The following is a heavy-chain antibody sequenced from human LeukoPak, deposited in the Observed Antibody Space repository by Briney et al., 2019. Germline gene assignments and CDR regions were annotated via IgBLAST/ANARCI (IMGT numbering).Heavy chain of an antibody. CDR2: INPNSGGT. V-gene: IGHV1-2*02. J-gene: IGHJ6*03. Sequence: GASVKVSCKASGYTFTGYYMHWVRQAPGQGLEWMGWINPNSGGTNYAQKFQGRVTMTRDTSISTAYMELSRLRSDDTAVYYCARAPTYMYYYDSSGYEMAYYYYYYTDVWGKGTTVTISS. CDR3: ARAPTYMYYYDSSGYEMAYYYYYYTDV. CDR1: GYTFTGYY. D-gene: IGHD3-22*01.